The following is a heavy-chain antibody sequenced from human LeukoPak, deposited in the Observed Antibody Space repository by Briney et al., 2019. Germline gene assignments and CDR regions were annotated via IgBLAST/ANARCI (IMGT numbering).Heavy chain of an antibody. V-gene: IGHV4-4*09. CDR3: ARHPDSVGAFDY. Sequence: SETLSLTCTVSGGSISSYYWSWIRQPPGKVLEGIGYIYTSESTNYNPSLKGRVTISVDTSKNQFSLKLNSVTAAHTAVYYCARHPDSVGAFDYWGQGTLVTVSS. D-gene: IGHD1-26*01. J-gene: IGHJ4*02. CDR2: IYTSEST. CDR1: GGSISSYY.